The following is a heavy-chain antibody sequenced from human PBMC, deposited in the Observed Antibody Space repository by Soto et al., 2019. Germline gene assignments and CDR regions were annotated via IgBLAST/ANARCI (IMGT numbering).Heavy chain of an antibody. CDR2: IAYDGSNK. V-gene: IGHV3-30*18. CDR3: AKDPHEYSYGRFAS. Sequence: QVQLVESGGGVVQPGRSLRLSCATSGFTFRGYAMHWVRQPPGKGLEWVAVIAYDGSNKYYVDSVKGRFTISRDNSKNMLYLQMDSLRAEDTAVYYCAKDPHEYSYGRFASWGQGTLVTVSS. J-gene: IGHJ4*02. CDR1: GFTFRGYA. D-gene: IGHD5-18*01.